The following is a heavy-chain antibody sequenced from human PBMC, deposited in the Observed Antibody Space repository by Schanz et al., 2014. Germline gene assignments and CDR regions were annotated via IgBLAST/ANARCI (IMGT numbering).Heavy chain of an antibody. V-gene: IGHV3-23*01. Sequence: EVQLLESGGGLVQPGGSLRLSCAASGFTLSNYAMSWVRQAPGKGLEWVSAISGSGGSTYYADAVRGRFTISRDNAKNSLYLEMNSLRAEDTALYYCARDRRNADLDYWGQGTLXTVSS. CDR3: ARDRRNADLDY. J-gene: IGHJ4*02. CDR2: ISGSGGST. D-gene: IGHD1-1*01. CDR1: GFTLSNYA.